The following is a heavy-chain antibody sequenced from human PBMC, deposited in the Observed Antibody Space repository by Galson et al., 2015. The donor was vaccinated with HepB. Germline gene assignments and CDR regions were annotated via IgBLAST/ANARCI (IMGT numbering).Heavy chain of an antibody. D-gene: IGHD6-13*01. J-gene: IGHJ5*02. CDR2: FDPEDGET. V-gene: IGHV1-24*01. Sequence: SVRVSCKVSGYTLTELSMHWVRQAPGKGLEWMGGFDPEDGETIYAQKFQGRVTMTEDTSTDTAYMELSSLRSEDTAVYYCATDAGGSSWYNWFDPWGQGTLVTVSS. CDR1: GYTLTELS. CDR3: ATDAGGSSWYNWFDP.